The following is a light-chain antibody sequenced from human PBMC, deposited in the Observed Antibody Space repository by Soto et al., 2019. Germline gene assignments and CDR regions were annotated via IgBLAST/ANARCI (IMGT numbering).Light chain of an antibody. CDR1: QSVLYSSNNKNY. CDR2: WAS. J-gene: IGKJ1*01. V-gene: IGKV4-1*01. Sequence: DIVMTQSPDSLAVSLGERATINCKSSQSVLYSSNNKNYLSWYQQKPGQPPKLLIYWASTRESGVPDRFSGSGSGTDFTLTISSRQAEDVPVYYCQQYYSTPPTVGQGTKVEI. CDR3: QQYYSTPPT.